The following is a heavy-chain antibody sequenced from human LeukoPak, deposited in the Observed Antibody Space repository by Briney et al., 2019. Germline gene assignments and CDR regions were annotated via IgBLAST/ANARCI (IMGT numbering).Heavy chain of an antibody. J-gene: IGHJ5*02. CDR1: GGSISSSSYY. Sequence: SETLSLTCTVSGGSISSSSYYWGWLRQPPGKGLEWIGSIYYSGSTYYNPSLKSRVTISVDTSKNQFSLKLSSVTAADTAVYYCARQSDPQWLVLGWFDPWGQGTLVTVSS. CDR3: ARQSDPQWLVLGWFDP. V-gene: IGHV4-39*01. CDR2: IYYSGST. D-gene: IGHD6-19*01.